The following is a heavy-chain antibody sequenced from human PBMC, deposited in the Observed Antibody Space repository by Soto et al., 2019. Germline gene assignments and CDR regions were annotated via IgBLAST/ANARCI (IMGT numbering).Heavy chain of an antibody. Sequence: GGSLRLSCAASGFTFSSYGMHWVRQAPGKGLEWVAVISYDGSNKYYADSVKGRFTISRDNSKNTLYLQMNSLRAEDTAVYYCAKLVGRGYSYGYDGYYYGMDVWGQGTTVTVSS. D-gene: IGHD5-18*01. CDR2: ISYDGSNK. CDR1: GFTFSSYG. J-gene: IGHJ6*02. V-gene: IGHV3-30*18. CDR3: AKLVGRGYSYGYDGYYYGMDV.